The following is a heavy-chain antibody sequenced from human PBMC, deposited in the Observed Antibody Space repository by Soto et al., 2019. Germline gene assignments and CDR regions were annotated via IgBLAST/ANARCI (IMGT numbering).Heavy chain of an antibody. J-gene: IGHJ3*02. CDR3: ARRGSGIFGVGPNAFDI. CDR1: GGSISSSSYY. Sequence: QLQLQESGPGLVKPSETLSLTCTVSGGSISSSSYYWGWIRQPPGNGLERIGSIYYSGRTYYNPSLKRRVSISVDTSKNQFALKLSSLTAADTAVYYCARRGSGIFGVGPNAFDIWGQGTMVTVSS. D-gene: IGHD3-3*01. CDR2: IYYSGRT. V-gene: IGHV4-39*01.